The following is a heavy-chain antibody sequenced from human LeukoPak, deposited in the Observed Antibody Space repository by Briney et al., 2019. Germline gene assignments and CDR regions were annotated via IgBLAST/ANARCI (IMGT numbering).Heavy chain of an antibody. D-gene: IGHD3-10*01. V-gene: IGHV3-9*01. CDR1: GFTFDDYA. J-gene: IGHJ4*02. Sequence: GGSLRLSCAASGFTFDDYAMHWVRQAPGKGLEWVSGISWNSGSIGYADSAKGRFTISRDNAKNSLYLQMNSLRAEDTALYYCAKAPFGSAIDYWGQGTLVTVSS. CDR2: ISWNSGSI. CDR3: AKAPFGSAIDY.